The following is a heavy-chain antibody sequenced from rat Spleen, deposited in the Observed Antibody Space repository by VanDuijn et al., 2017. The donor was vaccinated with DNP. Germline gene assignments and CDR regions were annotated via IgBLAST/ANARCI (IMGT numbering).Heavy chain of an antibody. V-gene: IGHV4-2*01. CDR3: AREAAGVDA. J-gene: IGHJ4*01. Sequence: EVKLVESGGGLVEPGRSLKISCAASGFNFNDYWMGWVRQAPGKGLEWIGEINQDSSKINYPPSLKDKFTISRDNAQNTLFLQMSKLGSEATAIYSCAREAAGVDAWGQGTSVTVSS. CDR2: INQDSSKI. CDR1: GFNFNDYW. D-gene: IGHD1-4*01.